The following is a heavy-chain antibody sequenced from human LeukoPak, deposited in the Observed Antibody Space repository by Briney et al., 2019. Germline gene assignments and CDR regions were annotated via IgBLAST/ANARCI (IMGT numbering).Heavy chain of an antibody. Sequence: SETLSLTCTVSGGSISSSSYYWGWIRQPPGKGLEWIGSIYYSGSTYYNPSLKSRVTISVDTSKNQFSLKLSSVTAADTAEYYWAKGPTVAGTGFNGGQGTRVTVSS. V-gene: IGHV4-39*01. CDR2: IYYSGST. CDR1: GGSISSSSYY. J-gene: IGHJ4*02. D-gene: IGHD3-9*01. CDR3: AKGPTVAGTGFN.